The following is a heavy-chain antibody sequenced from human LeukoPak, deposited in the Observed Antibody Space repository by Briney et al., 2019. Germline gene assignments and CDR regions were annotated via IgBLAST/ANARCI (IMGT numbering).Heavy chain of an antibody. CDR3: AMEARYYFDY. V-gene: IGHV1-2*02. CDR2: INPKSGGT. J-gene: IGHJ4*02. D-gene: IGHD3-10*01. Sequence: ASVKVSCKGPGYTFTDFYIHWVRQAPGQGLEWMGWINPKSGGTHYARKFQGRVTMTRDTSISTGYMELSRLTSDDTAVYYCAMEARYYFDYWGQGTQVTVSS. CDR1: GYTFTDFY.